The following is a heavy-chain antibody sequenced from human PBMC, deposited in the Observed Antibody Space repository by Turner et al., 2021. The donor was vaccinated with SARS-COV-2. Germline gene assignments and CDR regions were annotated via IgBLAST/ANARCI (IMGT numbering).Heavy chain of an antibody. CDR3: ARDTGDFDL. Sequence: QVQLVESGGGVVQPGWSLRLSCAASGFTFSSNVMHWVRQAPGKGLEWVAVISYDGSNKYYADAVKGRFTISRDNSKNTLYLQMNSLRAEDTAVDYCARDTGDFDLWGRGTLVTVSS. CDR2: ISYDGSNK. V-gene: IGHV3-30-3*01. J-gene: IGHJ2*01. D-gene: IGHD3-10*01. CDR1: GFTFSSNV.